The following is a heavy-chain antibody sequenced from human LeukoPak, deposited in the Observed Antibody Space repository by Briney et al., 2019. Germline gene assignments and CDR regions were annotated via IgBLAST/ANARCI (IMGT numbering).Heavy chain of an antibody. CDR3: ARRLLVVVPRGASDI. Sequence: GESLKISWKGSEYSFTSYWIGWVRQMRRKGLEWMGIIYPGDCDTRYSPSFQGQVTISADKSISTASLQWSSRKASDTAMYYCARRLLVVVPRGASDIWGQGTMVTVSS. CDR1: EYSFTSYW. J-gene: IGHJ3*02. D-gene: IGHD3-22*01. V-gene: IGHV5-51*01. CDR2: IYPGDCDT.